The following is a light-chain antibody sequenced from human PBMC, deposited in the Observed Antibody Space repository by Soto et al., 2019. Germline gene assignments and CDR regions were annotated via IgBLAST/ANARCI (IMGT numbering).Light chain of an antibody. Sequence: QSALTQPASVSGSPGQSITISCTGTSSDVGGYNYVSWYQHHPGKAPKLMIFYVSNRPSGVSNRFSGSKSGNTASLTISGLQPEDEADYYCSSYTTSNTRQIVFGTGTRSPS. CDR1: SSDVGGYNY. CDR3: SSYTTSNTRQIV. V-gene: IGLV2-14*03. CDR2: YVS. J-gene: IGLJ1*01.